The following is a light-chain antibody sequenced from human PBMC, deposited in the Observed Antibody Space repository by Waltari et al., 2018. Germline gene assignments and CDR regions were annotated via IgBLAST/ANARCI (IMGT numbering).Light chain of an antibody. CDR3: QQYGSSTGLT. V-gene: IGKV3-20*01. CDR2: GAS. Sequence: EIVLTQSPGTLSLSPGERATLSCRASQSVSSSYLAWYQQKPGQAPRLLIYGASSRATDIPDRFSGSGSGTDFTLTISRLEPEDFAMFYCQQYGSSTGLTFGGGTKVEIK. J-gene: IGKJ4*01. CDR1: QSVSSSY.